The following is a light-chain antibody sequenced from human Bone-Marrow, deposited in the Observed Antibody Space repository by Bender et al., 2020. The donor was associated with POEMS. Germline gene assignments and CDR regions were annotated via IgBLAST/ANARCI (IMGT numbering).Light chain of an antibody. CDR3: SSYTTSSALYVV. J-gene: IGLJ2*01. V-gene: IGLV2-14*03. CDR2: DVT. CDR1: SRDVGGFDY. Sequence: QSGLTQPASVSGSPGQSITISCTGTSRDVGGFDYVSWYQQHPGKAPKLLIYDVTYRPSGVSNRFSGSKSDNTASLTISGLQAEDEAEYYCSSYTTSSALYVVFGGGTKVSVL.